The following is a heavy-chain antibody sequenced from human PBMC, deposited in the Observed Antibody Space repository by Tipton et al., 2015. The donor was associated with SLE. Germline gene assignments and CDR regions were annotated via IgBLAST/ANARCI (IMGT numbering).Heavy chain of an antibody. D-gene: IGHD5-18*01. CDR3: AKDDANTAVADY. CDR2: IWYDGSNK. CDR1: GFTFSSYG. Sequence: SLRLSCAASGFTFSSYGMHWVRQAPGKGLEWVAVIWYDGSNKYYADSVKGRFTISRDNSKNTLYLQMNSLRAEDTAVYYCAKDDANTAVADYGGQGTLVTVSS. V-gene: IGHV3-30*18. J-gene: IGHJ4*02.